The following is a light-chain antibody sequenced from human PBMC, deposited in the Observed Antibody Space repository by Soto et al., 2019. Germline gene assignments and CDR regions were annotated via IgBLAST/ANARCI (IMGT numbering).Light chain of an antibody. J-gene: IGLJ2*01. CDR1: SRNVGEYNY. V-gene: IGLV2-8*01. CDR3: ASYAGSSTLV. Sequence: QSVLTQPPSASGSPGQSVTISCTGTSRNVGEYNYVSWYRQHPAKAPKLVIYEVTKRPSGVPDRFSGSKSGNTASLTVSGLQAEDEADYYCASYAGSSTLVFGGGTKLTVL. CDR2: EVT.